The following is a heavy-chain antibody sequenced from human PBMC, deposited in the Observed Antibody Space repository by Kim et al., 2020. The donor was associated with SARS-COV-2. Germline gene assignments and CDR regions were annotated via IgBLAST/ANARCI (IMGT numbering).Heavy chain of an antibody. Sequence: GGSLRLSCAASGLTLRKYAINWVRQAPGKGLEWVSWIDTSGNRIYYADSVKGRFTISRDNSKNTLYLQMDSLRVDDTAIYYCANRASRGESGDFGLWGQGTLVTVSS. J-gene: IGHJ4*02. CDR1: GLTLRKYA. D-gene: IGHD3-16*01. CDR3: ANRASRGESGDFGL. V-gene: IGHV3-23*05. CDR2: IDTSGNRI.